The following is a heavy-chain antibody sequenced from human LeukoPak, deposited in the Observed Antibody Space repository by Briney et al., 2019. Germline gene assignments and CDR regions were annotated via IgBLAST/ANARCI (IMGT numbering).Heavy chain of an antibody. D-gene: IGHD4-17*01. CDR3: ARGFLSDYGDYTYGMDV. V-gene: IGHV3-7*01. J-gene: IGHJ6*02. Sequence: PGGSLRLSCAASGFTFSSYWMSWVRQAPGKGLEWVANIKQDGSEKYYVDSVKGRFTISRDNAKNSLYLQMNSLRAEDTAVYYCARGFLSDYGDYTYGMDVWGQGTTVTVSS. CDR2: IKQDGSEK. CDR1: GFTFSSYW.